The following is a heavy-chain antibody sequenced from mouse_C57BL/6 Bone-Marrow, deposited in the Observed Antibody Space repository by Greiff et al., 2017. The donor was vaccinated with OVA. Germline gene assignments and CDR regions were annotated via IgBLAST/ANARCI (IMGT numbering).Heavy chain of an antibody. Sequence: QVQLKESGAELARPGASVKLSCKASGYTFTSYGISWVKQRTGQGLEWIGEIYPRSGNTYYNEKFKGKATLTADKSSSTAYMELRSLTSEDSAVYFCAGQLRLRRDYWGQCTTLTVSS. J-gene: IGHJ2*01. CDR1: GYTFTSYG. CDR2: IYPRSGNT. CDR3: AGQLRLRRDY. D-gene: IGHD3-2*02. V-gene: IGHV1-81*01.